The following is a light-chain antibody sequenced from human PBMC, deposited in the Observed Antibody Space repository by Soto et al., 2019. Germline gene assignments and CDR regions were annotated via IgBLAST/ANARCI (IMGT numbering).Light chain of an antibody. CDR2: GAS. V-gene: IGKV3-20*01. Sequence: EIVLTQSPGTLALSPGEGATLFCRASQSLSGRYLAWYQQKPGQAPWLLIYGASTRATGIPDRFSGSGSGTDFTLTISRLEPEDFAVYYCQQYDSSPRTFGQGTKVDIK. CDR1: QSLSGRY. CDR3: QQYDSSPRT. J-gene: IGKJ1*01.